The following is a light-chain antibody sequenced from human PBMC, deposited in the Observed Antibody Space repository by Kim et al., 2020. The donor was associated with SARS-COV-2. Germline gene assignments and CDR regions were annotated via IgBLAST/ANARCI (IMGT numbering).Light chain of an antibody. CDR1: HDINKF. CDR2: DAS. V-gene: IGKV1-33*01. Sequence: SASVRDRVTITCQASHDINKFLNWYQQKPGKAPKLLINDASDLQIGVPSRFSGSGSGTDFILTISNLQPEDIATYFCQHYSEIPYTFGQGTKLEI. J-gene: IGKJ2*01. CDR3: QHYSEIPYT.